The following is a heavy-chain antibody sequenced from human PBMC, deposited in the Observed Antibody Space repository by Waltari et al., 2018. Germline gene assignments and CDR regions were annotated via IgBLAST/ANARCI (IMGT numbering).Heavy chain of an antibody. Sequence: EVQLVPSGAEVKKPGESLKISCKGSGYSFTSYWIGWVRQLPGKGLEWMGIIYPGDSDTRYSPSFQGQVTISADKSISTAYLQWSSLKASDTAMYYCARQVGDYVRNYYMDVWGKGTTVTVSS. CDR1: GYSFTSYW. CDR2: IYPGDSDT. CDR3: ARQVGDYVRNYYMDV. J-gene: IGHJ6*03. V-gene: IGHV5-51*01. D-gene: IGHD4-17*01.